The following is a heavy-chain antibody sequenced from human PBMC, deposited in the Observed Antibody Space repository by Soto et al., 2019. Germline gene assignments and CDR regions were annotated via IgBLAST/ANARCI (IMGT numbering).Heavy chain of an antibody. CDR2: IYYSGST. V-gene: IGHV4-59*01. Sequence: SETLSLTCTVSGGSISSYYWSWIRQPPGKGLEWIGYIYYSGSTNYNPSLKSRVTISVDTSKNQFSLKLSSVTAADTAVYYCAREYFGAAFDIWGQGTMVTVSS. CDR3: AREYFGAAFDI. D-gene: IGHD3-16*01. J-gene: IGHJ3*02. CDR1: GGSISSYY.